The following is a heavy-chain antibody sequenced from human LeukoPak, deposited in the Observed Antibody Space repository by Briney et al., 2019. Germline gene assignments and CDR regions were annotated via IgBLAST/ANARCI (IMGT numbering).Heavy chain of an antibody. D-gene: IGHD5-12*01. CDR1: GGLIRTCY. Sequence: SETLSLTCCVSGGLIRTCYWRWIRQPPAKGLEGIGYVYSSESTNYNPSLKSRVAISVNTSNDQFSLMLSAVNSADSAVDYCASQSSGGYGHYFDAWGQGTLVTVSS. V-gene: IGHV4-59*08. J-gene: IGHJ4*02. CDR2: VYSSEST. CDR3: ASQSSGGYGHYFDA.